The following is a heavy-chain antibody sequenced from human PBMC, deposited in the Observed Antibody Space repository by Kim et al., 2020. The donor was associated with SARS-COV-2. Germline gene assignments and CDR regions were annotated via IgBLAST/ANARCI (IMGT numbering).Heavy chain of an antibody. D-gene: IGHD3-10*01. CDR3: AKDLLWFGELPDFDY. V-gene: IGHV3-30*02. Sequence: DSVKGRFTISRDNSKNTLYLQMNSLRAEDTAVYYCAKDLLWFGELPDFDYWGKGTLVTVSS. J-gene: IGHJ4*02.